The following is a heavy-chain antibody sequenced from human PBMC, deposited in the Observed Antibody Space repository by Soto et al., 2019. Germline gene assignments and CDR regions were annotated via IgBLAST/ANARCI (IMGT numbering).Heavy chain of an antibody. Sequence: SETLSLTCTVSGGALSSGDYYWSWIRQPPGKGLEWIGYIYYSVNTYYNQSLKSRVSTSVDTSKNQLSLQLSSVTAADTAAYYCARGSGYDFWSGPTNSLGIRGQGKMVTVSS. D-gene: IGHD3-3*01. CDR1: GGALSSGDYY. J-gene: IGHJ3*02. CDR3: ARGSGYDFWSGPTNSLGI. V-gene: IGHV4-30-4*08. CDR2: IYYSVNT.